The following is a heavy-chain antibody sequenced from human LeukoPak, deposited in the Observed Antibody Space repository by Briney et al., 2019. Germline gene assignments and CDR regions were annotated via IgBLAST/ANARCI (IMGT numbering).Heavy chain of an antibody. CDR2: IITIYGTG. CDR1: AATFTIYT. J-gene: IGHJ4*02. D-gene: IGHD5-12*01. CDR3: ARVATVDVFDY. Sequence: GAAVKVSRKASAATFTIYTISWVRQAPGQGLEWMGGIITIYGTGNYAQTYQVRVTITADKSTSTAYLELSSLRSEDTAVYYCARVATVDVFDYWGQGTLVTVSS. V-gene: IGHV1-69*06.